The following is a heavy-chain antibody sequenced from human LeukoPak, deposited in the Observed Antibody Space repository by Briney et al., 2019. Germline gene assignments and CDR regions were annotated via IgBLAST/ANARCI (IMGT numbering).Heavy chain of an antibody. CDR1: GGSISSFY. CDR3: ARDYGGKFDY. D-gene: IGHD4-23*01. V-gene: IGHV4-59*01. J-gene: IGHJ4*02. CDR2: IHYTGST. Sequence: SETLSLTCTVSGGSISSFYWSWIRQPPGKGLEWIGYIHYTGSTQYNPSLKSRVTISVDTSKNQFSLKLSSVTAADTAVYYCARDYGGKFDYWGQGTLVTVSS.